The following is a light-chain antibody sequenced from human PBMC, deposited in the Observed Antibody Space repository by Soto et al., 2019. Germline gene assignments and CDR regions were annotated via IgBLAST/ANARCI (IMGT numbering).Light chain of an antibody. CDR1: QDIAKS. CDR2: DVS. J-gene: IGKJ5*01. Sequence: DIQMTQSPSSLSASVGDRVTITCQASQDIAKSVNWYQHKPGKAPKLLIYDVSNLGSGVPSRLSERWSGTDFSFTVSSLQPEDFGTYFCQQYDHLPITVGQGTRLEIK. CDR3: QQYDHLPIT. V-gene: IGKV1-33*01.